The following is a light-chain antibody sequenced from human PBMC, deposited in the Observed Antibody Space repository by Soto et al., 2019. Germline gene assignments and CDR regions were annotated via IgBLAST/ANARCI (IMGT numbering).Light chain of an antibody. CDR1: QSVDSK. J-gene: IGKJ4*01. CDR2: DAS. V-gene: IGKV3D-15*01. CDR3: QQYYVWNT. Sequence: IVMTQSPATLSVSPGERAIFSCRASQSVDSKLAWYQQKPCQAPRLLIYDASTRATGIPARFSGSGSGTEFTLTVSSLQSEYFAIYYCQQYYVWNTFGGGSKVEIK.